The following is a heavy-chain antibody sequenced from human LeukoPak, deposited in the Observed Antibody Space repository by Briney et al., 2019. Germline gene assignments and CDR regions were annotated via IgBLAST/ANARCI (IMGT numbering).Heavy chain of an antibody. D-gene: IGHD1-26*01. CDR3: ASGSGSYSSY. J-gene: IGHJ4*02. CDR2: INPNSGGT. Sequence: ASVKVSCKASGYTFTDYYVHWVRQAPGQGLEWMGRINPNSGGTNYAQKFQGRVTMTRDTSISTAYMELSRLRSDDTAVYYCASGSGSYSSYWGQGTLVTVSS. CDR1: GYTFTDYY. V-gene: IGHV1-2*06.